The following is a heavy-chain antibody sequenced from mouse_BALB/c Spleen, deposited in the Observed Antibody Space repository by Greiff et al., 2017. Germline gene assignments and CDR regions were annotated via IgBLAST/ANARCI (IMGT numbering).Heavy chain of an antibody. Sequence: VKLMESGPGLVAPSQSLSITCTVSGFSLTSYGVHWVRQPPGKGLEWLGVIWAGGSTNYNSALMSRLSISKDNSKSQVFLKMNSLQTDDTAMYYCARAPYYGTSMDYWGQGTSVTVSS. D-gene: IGHD2-10*01. CDR1: GFSLTSYG. CDR2: IWAGGST. CDR3: ARAPYYGTSMDY. J-gene: IGHJ4*01. V-gene: IGHV2-9*02.